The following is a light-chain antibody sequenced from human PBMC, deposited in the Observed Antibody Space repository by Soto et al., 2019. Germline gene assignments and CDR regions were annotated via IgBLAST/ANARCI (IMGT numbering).Light chain of an antibody. V-gene: IGKV3-11*01. CDR2: DAS. CDR1: QSVSSY. J-gene: IGKJ2*01. Sequence: EIVLTQSPATLSLSPGERATLSCRASQSVSSYLAWYQQKPGQAPRLLIYDASNRATGIPARFSGSGSGTDFTLPISSLEPEDFAVYYCQQRRNWRILGQGTKGDIK. CDR3: QQRRNWRI.